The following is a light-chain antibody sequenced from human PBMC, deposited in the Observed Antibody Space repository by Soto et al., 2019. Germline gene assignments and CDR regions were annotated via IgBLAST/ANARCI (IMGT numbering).Light chain of an antibody. J-gene: IGLJ1*01. CDR1: SSDFGGYNY. Sequence: QSALTQPPSASGSPGQSVTISCTGTSSDFGGYNYVSWYQQHPGKAPKLMIYEVNKRPSGVPDRFSGSKSGNTASLTVSGLQAEDEADYYCSSYAGSNNNYVFGTGTKLTVL. CDR3: SSYAGSNNNYV. V-gene: IGLV2-8*01. CDR2: EVN.